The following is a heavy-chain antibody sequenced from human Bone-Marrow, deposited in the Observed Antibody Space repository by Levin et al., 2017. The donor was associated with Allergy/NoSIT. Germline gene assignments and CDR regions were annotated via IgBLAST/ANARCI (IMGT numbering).Heavy chain of an antibody. D-gene: IGHD3-22*01. CDR2: INPSGGST. V-gene: IGHV1-46*01. CDR3: ARDPNYDSSGYYSDAFDI. J-gene: IGHJ3*02. Sequence: ASVKVSCKASGYTFTSYYIHWVRQAPGQGLEWMGIINPSGGSTNYAQKFQGRLTMTRDTSTSTVYMELSSLRSEDTAVYYCARDPNYDSSGYYSDAFDIWGQGTMVTVSS. CDR1: GYTFTSYY.